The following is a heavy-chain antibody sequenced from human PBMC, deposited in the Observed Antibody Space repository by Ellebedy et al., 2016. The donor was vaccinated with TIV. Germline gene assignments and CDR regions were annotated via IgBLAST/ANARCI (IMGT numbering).Heavy chain of an antibody. CDR2: ISSSGTYI. J-gene: IGHJ4*02. V-gene: IGHV3-21*04. CDR3: ARGDDCSGGTCYRGPFDF. CDR1: GFTFSSYS. Sequence: GESLKISCAASGFTFSSYSMNWVRQAPGKGLEWVSCISSSGTYIYYADSLKGRFTISRDSAENSLYLQMNSLRAEDTAMYYCARGDDCSGGTCYRGPFDFWGQGTLVTVSS. D-gene: IGHD2-15*01.